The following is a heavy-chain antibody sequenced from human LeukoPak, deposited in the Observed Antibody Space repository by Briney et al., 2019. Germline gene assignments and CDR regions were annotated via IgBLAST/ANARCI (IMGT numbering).Heavy chain of an antibody. D-gene: IGHD3-10*01. J-gene: IGHJ4*02. CDR3: AREDPGGIRESWVINFDY. V-gene: IGHV1-2*02. Sequence: ASVKVSCKASGYTFTGYYMHWVRQAPGEGLAWMGWINPNSGGTNYAQKFQGRVTMTRDTSISTAYMELSRLRSDDTAVYYCAREDPGGIRESWVINFDYWGQGTLVTVSS. CDR2: INPNSGGT. CDR1: GYTFTGYY.